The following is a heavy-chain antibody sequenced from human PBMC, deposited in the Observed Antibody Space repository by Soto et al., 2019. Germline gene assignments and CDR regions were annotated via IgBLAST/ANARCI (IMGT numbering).Heavy chain of an antibody. V-gene: IGHV4-59*01. CDR2: IYYSGST. J-gene: IGHJ6*02. CDR3: ARIVAANPAYYYYGMDV. CDR1: GGSISSYY. Sequence: PSETLSLTCTVSGGSISSYYWSWIRQPPGKGLEWIGYIYYSGSTNYNPSLKSRVTISVDTSKNQFSLKLSSVTAADTAVYYCARIVAANPAYYYYGMDVWGQGTTVTVSS. D-gene: IGHD2-15*01.